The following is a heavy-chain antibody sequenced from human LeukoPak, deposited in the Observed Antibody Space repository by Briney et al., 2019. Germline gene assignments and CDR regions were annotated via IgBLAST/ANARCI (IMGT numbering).Heavy chain of an antibody. CDR3: ARESYDSSGYYPRDFDS. CDR1: GFTFSSHG. V-gene: IGHV3-21*01. Sequence: GGSLRLSCAASGFTFSSHGMNWVRQVPGKGLEWVSSVSAGSRYMYFADSVKGRFTIFRDDAYNSLYLQMDSLRAEDTAVYYCARESYDSSGYYPRDFDSWGQGTLVTVSS. CDR2: VSAGSRYM. J-gene: IGHJ4*02. D-gene: IGHD3-22*01.